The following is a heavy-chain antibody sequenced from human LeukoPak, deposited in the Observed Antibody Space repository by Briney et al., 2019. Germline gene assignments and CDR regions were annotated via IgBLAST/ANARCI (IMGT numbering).Heavy chain of an antibody. Sequence: GGSLRLSCEASGFTFSSYAISWVRQAPGQGLEWVSAISGSGGSTYYADSVKGRFTISRDNSKNTLYLQMNSLRAEDTAVYYCAKPPSGVYYYDSSGYYPFDYWGQGTLVTVSS. CDR3: AKPPSGVYYYDSSGYYPFDY. CDR1: GFTFSSYA. J-gene: IGHJ4*02. D-gene: IGHD3-22*01. V-gene: IGHV3-23*01. CDR2: ISGSGGST.